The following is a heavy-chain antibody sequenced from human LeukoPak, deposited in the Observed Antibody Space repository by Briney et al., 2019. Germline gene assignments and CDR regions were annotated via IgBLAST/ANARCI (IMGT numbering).Heavy chain of an antibody. V-gene: IGHV1-46*02. D-gene: IGHD5-18*01. CDR3: ARGYTYGDY. J-gene: IGHJ4*02. CDR2: INPSSGST. CDR1: GYTFNSYY. Sequence: ASVKVSCKASGYTFNSYYMHWVRQAPGQGLEWMGIINPSSGSTSYAQNFQGRVTMTRDTSSSTVYMQLSSLRSEDTAVYYCARGYTYGDYWGQGTLVTVSS.